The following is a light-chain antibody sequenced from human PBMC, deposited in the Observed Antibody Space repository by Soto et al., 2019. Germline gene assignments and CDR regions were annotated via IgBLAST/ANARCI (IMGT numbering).Light chain of an antibody. Sequence: DIQMTQSPSTLSASVEDRVTITCRASQSISGWLAWYQQKPGKAPKLLIYKASSSESGVPSRFSGSGSGTEFTLTISSLQPDDFATYYCQQYNTFPFTFGPGNQVDIK. CDR1: QSISGW. J-gene: IGKJ3*01. CDR3: QQYNTFPFT. V-gene: IGKV1-5*03. CDR2: KAS.